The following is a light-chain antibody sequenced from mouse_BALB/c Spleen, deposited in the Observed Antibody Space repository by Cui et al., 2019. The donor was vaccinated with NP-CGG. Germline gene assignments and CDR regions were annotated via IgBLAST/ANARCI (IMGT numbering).Light chain of an antibody. CDR1: TGAVTTSNY. CDR3: ALWYSNHWV. J-gene: IGLJ1*01. CDR2: GTN. Sequence: QAVLTQALALTTSPGETVTLTCRSSTGAVTTSNYANWVHEKPDHLFTGLIGGTNNRAPGVPARFSGSLIGDKAALTITGAQTEDEAIYFCALWYSNHWVFGGGTKLTVL. V-gene: IGLV1*01.